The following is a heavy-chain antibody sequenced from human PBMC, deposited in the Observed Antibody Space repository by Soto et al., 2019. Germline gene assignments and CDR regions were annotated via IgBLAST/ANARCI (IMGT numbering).Heavy chain of an antibody. CDR2: ISGSGGST. Sequence: GGSLRLSCAASGFTFSSYAMSWVRQAPGKGLEWVSAISGSGGSTYYADSVKGRFTISRDNSKNTLYLQMNSLRAEDTAVYYCAKHYYYGSGSYYGIFDYWGQGTLVTVSS. V-gene: IGHV3-23*01. CDR3: AKHYYYGSGSYYGIFDY. J-gene: IGHJ4*02. D-gene: IGHD3-10*01. CDR1: GFTFSSYA.